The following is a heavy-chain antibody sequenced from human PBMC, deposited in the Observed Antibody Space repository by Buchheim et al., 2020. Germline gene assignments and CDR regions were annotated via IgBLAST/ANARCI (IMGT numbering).Heavy chain of an antibody. Sequence: QVQLQESGPGLVKPSETLSLTCTVFGGSISSYNWNWIRQPPGKGLEYIGYIYYSGSTNYNPSLKSRVTISVDTSKNQFSLKLNSVTAADTAMYYCARVEIVATIMAFDIWGQGT. J-gene: IGHJ3*02. D-gene: IGHD5-12*01. CDR3: ARVEIVATIMAFDI. CDR1: GGSISSYN. V-gene: IGHV4-59*01. CDR2: IYYSGST.